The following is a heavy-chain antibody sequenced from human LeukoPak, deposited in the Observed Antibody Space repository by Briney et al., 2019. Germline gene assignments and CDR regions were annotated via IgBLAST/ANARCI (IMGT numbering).Heavy chain of an antibody. Sequence: SETLSLTCTVSGGSISSGGYCWSWIRQHPGKGLEWIGYIYYTGSTYYNPSLTSRVTISVDTSKNQFSLKLSSVTAADTAVYYCAGQNYYYYGMDVWGQGTTVTVSS. CDR3: AGQNYYYYGMDV. CDR2: IYYTGST. V-gene: IGHV4-31*03. J-gene: IGHJ6*02. CDR1: GGSISSGGYC.